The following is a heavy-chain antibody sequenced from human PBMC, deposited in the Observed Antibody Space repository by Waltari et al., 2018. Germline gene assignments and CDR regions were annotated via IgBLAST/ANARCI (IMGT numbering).Heavy chain of an antibody. CDR3: ARDKGDAFWYFDL. V-gene: IGHV3-11*06. J-gene: IGHJ2*01. D-gene: IGHD3-16*01. CDR1: DFSISDYY. CDR2: ISISSSYT. Sequence: QLVESGGGLVKPGGSLRLSCEASDFSISDYYMSWIRQAPGSGLEWLSYISISSSYTNYTDSVKGRFTISRNNAKNLVYLEMNNLRPEDTAVYFCARDKGDAFWYFDLWGRGTLVSVSS.